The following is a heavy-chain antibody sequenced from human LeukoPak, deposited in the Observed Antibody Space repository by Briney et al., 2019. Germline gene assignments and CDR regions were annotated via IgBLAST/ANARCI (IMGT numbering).Heavy chain of an antibody. CDR2: ISAYNGNT. Sequence: ASVKVSCKASGYTFTAYGISWVRQAPGQGLEWMGWISAYNGNTNYAQKLQGRVTMTTDTSTRTAYMELRSLRSDDTAAYYCAKGTTATGMDVWGQGTTVTVSS. V-gene: IGHV1-18*01. CDR3: AKGTTATGMDV. CDR1: GYTFTAYG. D-gene: IGHD1-1*01. J-gene: IGHJ6*02.